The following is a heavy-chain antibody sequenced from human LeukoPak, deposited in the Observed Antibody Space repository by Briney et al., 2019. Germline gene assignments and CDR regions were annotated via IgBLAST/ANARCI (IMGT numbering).Heavy chain of an antibody. Sequence: MPSETLSLTCTVSGDSRTKSIYSWGWIHQPPGQGLAWIASIDYSGSTYYNPSLKSRASISIDTSKNQISLKLTSVTAADTAVYYCAREYTLYRSGWFLDYWGQGTVFTVSS. D-gene: IGHD6-19*01. CDR3: AREYTLYRSGWFLDY. CDR1: GDSRTKSIYS. J-gene: IGHJ4*02. CDR2: IDYSGST. V-gene: IGHV4-39*07.